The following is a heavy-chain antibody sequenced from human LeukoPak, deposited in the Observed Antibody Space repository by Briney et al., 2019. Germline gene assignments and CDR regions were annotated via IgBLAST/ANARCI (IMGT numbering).Heavy chain of an antibody. D-gene: IGHD3-9*01. V-gene: IGHV1-2*06. CDR2: INPNSGGT. CDR1: GYTFTGYY. CDR3: ASGRYFDWLLDY. J-gene: IGHJ4*02. Sequence: ASVKVSXKASGYTFTGYYMHWMRQAPGQGLEWMGRINPNSGGTNYAQKFQGRVTMTRDTSISTAYMELSRLRSDDTAVYYCASGRYFDWLLDYWGQGTLVTVSS.